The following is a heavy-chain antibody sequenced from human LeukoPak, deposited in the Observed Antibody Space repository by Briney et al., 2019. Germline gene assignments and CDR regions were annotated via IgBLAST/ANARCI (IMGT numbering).Heavy chain of an antibody. Sequence: GGSLRLSCAASGFTFDDYAMHWVRQAPGKGLEWVSGIIWNTGSVGYADSVKGRFTISRDNAKNSLYLQMNSLRAEDTAVYYCARDQDGSGSYPGYWGQGTLVTVSS. CDR1: GFTFDDYA. CDR2: IIWNTGSV. D-gene: IGHD3-10*01. V-gene: IGHV3-9*01. CDR3: ARDQDGSGSYPGY. J-gene: IGHJ4*02.